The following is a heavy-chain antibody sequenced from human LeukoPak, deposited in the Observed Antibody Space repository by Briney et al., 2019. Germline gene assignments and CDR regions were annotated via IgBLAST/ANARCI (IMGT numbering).Heavy chain of an antibody. CDR2: IRYDGSNK. V-gene: IGHV3-30*02. CDR3: AKDLWDIVVVPAPFDP. D-gene: IGHD2-2*01. J-gene: IGHJ5*02. CDR1: GFTFSSYG. Sequence: GGSLRLSCAASGFTFSSYGMHWVRQAPGKGLEWVAFIRYDGSNKYYADSVKGRFTISRDNSKNTLYLQMNSLRAEDTAVYYCAKDLWDIVVVPAPFDPWGQGTLVTVSS.